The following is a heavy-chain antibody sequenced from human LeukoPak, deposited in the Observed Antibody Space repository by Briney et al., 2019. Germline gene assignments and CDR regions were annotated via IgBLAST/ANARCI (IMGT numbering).Heavy chain of an antibody. J-gene: IGHJ3*02. CDR1: GFTLSSYA. Sequence: KPGGSLRLSCTGSGFTLSSYAMNWVRRAPGQGLEWVSSISSSSSDIYYTDSVKGRFTISRDNAKNSLYLQMNSLRAEDTAVYYCVTDYGGSSGAFGIWGQGTMVTVSS. CDR2: ISSSSSDI. CDR3: VTDYGGSSGAFGI. D-gene: IGHD4-23*01. V-gene: IGHV3-21*01.